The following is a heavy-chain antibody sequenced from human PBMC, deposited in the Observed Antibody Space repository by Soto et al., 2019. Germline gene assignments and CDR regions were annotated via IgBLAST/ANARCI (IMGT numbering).Heavy chain of an antibody. Sequence: SQTLSLTCVISGESVSSNSAAWSWIRQSPSRGLEWLGRTYYRSEWYYDYAVSVKSRITINPDTSKNQVSLQLISVTPEDTAVYYCASEDGNDTFDMWGQGTVVTVSS. CDR1: GESVSSNSAA. V-gene: IGHV6-1*01. CDR2: TYYRSEWYY. D-gene: IGHD2-15*01. CDR3: ASEDGNDTFDM. J-gene: IGHJ3*02.